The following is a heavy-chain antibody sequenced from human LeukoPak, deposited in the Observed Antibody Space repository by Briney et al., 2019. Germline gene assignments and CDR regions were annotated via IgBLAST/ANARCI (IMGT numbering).Heavy chain of an antibody. CDR3: AKGIYCGGDCYAEYFQH. CDR2: ISYDGSNK. D-gene: IGHD2-21*02. CDR1: GFTFSSYA. V-gene: IGHV3-30*04. J-gene: IGHJ1*01. Sequence: GGSLRLSCAASGFTFSSYAMHWVRQAPGRGLEWVAVISYDGSNKYYADSVKGRFTISRDNSKNTLYLQMNSLRAEDTAVYYCAKGIYCGGDCYAEYFQHWGQGTLVTVSS.